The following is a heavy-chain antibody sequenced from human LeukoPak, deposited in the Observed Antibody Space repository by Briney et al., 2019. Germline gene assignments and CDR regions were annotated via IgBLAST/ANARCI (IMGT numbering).Heavy chain of an antibody. D-gene: IGHD3-22*01. Sequence: GGSLRLSCAASGFTFSSYAMSWVRQAPGKGLEWVSAISGSGGSTYYADSVKGRFTISRDNSKNTLYLQMNSLRAEDTAVYYCAKAVIDSVDYCDSSGYYFDYWGQGTLVTVSS. CDR2: ISGSGGST. CDR3: AKAVIDSVDYCDSSGYYFDY. CDR1: GFTFSSYA. V-gene: IGHV3-23*01. J-gene: IGHJ4*02.